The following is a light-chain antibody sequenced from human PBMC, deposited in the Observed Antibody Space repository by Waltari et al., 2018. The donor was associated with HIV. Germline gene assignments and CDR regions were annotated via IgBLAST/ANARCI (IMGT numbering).Light chain of an antibody. V-gene: IGLV2-8*01. CDR1: SSDVGGYNY. Sequence: QSALTQPPSASGSPGQSVTISCTGTSSDVGGYNYFSWYQQHPGKAPNYIIYEVIKPPSGLPDGFSGSKSGNTASLTVSGLQAEDEADYYCSSYAGSNWVFGGGTKLTVL. CDR3: SSYAGSNWV. J-gene: IGLJ3*02. CDR2: EVI.